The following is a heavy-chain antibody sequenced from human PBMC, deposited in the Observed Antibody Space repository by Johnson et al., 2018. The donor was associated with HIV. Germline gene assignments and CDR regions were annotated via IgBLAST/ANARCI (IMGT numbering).Heavy chain of an antibody. CDR2: INWNGGST. CDR3: AKDHDYYDSSGSILGAFDI. CDR1: GFTFDDYG. D-gene: IGHD3-22*01. Sequence: VQLVESGGGVVRPGGSLRLSCAASGFTFDDYGMSWVRQAPGKGLEWVSGINWNGGSTGYADSVKGRFTLSRDNAKNSLYLQMNSLRAEDTALYYCAKDHDYYDSSGSILGAFDIWGQGTMVTVSS. V-gene: IGHV3-20*04. J-gene: IGHJ3*02.